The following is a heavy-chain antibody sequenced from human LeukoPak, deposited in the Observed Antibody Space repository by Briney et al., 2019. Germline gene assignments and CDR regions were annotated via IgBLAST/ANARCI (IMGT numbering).Heavy chain of an antibody. V-gene: IGHV4-39*07. J-gene: IGHJ3*02. CDR2: TYYSGST. CDR3: ARDRSSGYYSDAFDI. CDR1: GGSISSKTYN. D-gene: IGHD3-22*01. Sequence: PSETLSLTCSISGGSISSKTYNWGWIRQPPGKGLEWIGSTYYSGSTHYNPSLKSRVTISVDTSKNQLSLKPTSVTAADMAVYYCARDRSSGYYSDAFDIWGQGTMVTVSS.